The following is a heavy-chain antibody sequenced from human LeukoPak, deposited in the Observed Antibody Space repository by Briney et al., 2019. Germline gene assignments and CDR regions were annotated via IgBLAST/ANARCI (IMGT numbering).Heavy chain of an antibody. CDR3: ARERGYSYVYFDY. V-gene: IGHV1-3*01. Sequence: ASVKVSCKASGYTFTSYAMHWVRQAPGQRLEWMGWINAGNGNTKYSQKFQGRVTITRDTSASTAYMELSSLRSEDTAVYYCARERGYSYVYFDYWGQGTLVIVSS. CDR2: INAGNGNT. D-gene: IGHD5-18*01. J-gene: IGHJ4*02. CDR1: GYTFTSYA.